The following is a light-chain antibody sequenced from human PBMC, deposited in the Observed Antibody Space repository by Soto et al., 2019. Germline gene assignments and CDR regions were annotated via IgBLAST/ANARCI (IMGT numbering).Light chain of an antibody. CDR3: SSYTSSSFYV. Sequence: QSALTQPPSVSGSPGRSVTISCTGTSSEVGSYNRVSWYQQPPGTAPKLMIYEVSNRPSGVPDRFSGSKSGNTASLTISGLQAEDEADYYCSSYTSSSFYVFGTGTKVTVL. CDR2: EVS. CDR1: SSEVGSYNR. V-gene: IGLV2-18*02. J-gene: IGLJ1*01.